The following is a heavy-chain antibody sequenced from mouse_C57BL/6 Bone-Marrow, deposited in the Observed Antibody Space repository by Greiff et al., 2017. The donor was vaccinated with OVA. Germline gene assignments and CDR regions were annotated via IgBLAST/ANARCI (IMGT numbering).Heavy chain of an antibody. CDR2: INPSSGYT. CDR1: GYTFTSYW. CDR3: ARRDSSGYGGFAY. Sequence: VQLQQSGAELAKPGASVKLSCKASGYTFTSYWMHWVKQRPGQGLEWIGYINPSSGYTKYNQKFKDKATLTAVKSSSTAYMQLSSLTYEDSAVYYCARRDSSGYGGFAYWGQGTLVTVSA. J-gene: IGHJ3*01. D-gene: IGHD3-2*02. V-gene: IGHV1-7*01.